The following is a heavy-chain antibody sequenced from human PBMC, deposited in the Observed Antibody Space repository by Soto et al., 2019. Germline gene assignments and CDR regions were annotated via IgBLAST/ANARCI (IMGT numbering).Heavy chain of an antibody. CDR3: ARVSSSWYEAIDY. CDR2: INAGNGNT. D-gene: IGHD6-13*01. CDR1: GYTFTSYG. Sequence: GASVKVSCKASGYTFTSYGISWVRQAPGQGLEWMGWINAGNGNTKYSQKFQGRVTITRDTSASTAYMELSSLRSEDTAVYYCARVSSSWYEAIDYWGQGTLVTVSS. V-gene: IGHV1-3*01. J-gene: IGHJ4*02.